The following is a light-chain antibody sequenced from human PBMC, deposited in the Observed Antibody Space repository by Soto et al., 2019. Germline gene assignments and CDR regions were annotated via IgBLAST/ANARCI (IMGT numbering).Light chain of an antibody. CDR2: DAS. CDR3: QQYNSYSPETT. J-gene: IGKJ1*01. Sequence: DIQMTQSPSTLSASVEDRVTITCRASQRISSWLAWYQQKPGKAPKLLIYDASSLESGVPSRFSGSGSGTEVTLTISSLQPDDFATYYCQQYNSYSPETTFGQGTKVEIK. V-gene: IGKV1-5*01. CDR1: QRISSW.